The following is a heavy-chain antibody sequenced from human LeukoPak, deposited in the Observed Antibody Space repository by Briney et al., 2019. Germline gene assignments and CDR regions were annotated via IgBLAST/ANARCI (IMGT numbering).Heavy chain of an antibody. V-gene: IGHV4-39*07. Sequence: PSETLSLTCTVSGGSISSSSYHWGWIRQPPGKGLEWIGSIYYSGSTYYNPSLKSRVTISVDTSKNQFSLKLSSVTAADTAVYYCARDWVEGCSGGSCYVRLGGWGQGTLVTVSS. CDR3: ARDWVEGCSGGSCYVRLGG. CDR2: IYYSGST. CDR1: GGSISSSSYH. J-gene: IGHJ4*02. D-gene: IGHD2-15*01.